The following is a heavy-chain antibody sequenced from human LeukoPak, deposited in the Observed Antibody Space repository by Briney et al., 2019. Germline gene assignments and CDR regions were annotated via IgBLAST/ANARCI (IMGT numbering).Heavy chain of an antibody. CDR1: GGSISSSSYY. J-gene: IGHJ4*02. V-gene: IGHV4-39*07. Sequence: ASETLSLTCTVSGGSISSSSYYWGWIRQPPGKGLEWIGSIYYSGSTYYNPSLKSRVTISVDTSKNQFSLKLSSVTAADTAVYYCARVFHPTSSQFYFDYWGQGTLVTVSS. D-gene: IGHD2-2*01. CDR3: ARVFHPTSSQFYFDY. CDR2: IYYSGST.